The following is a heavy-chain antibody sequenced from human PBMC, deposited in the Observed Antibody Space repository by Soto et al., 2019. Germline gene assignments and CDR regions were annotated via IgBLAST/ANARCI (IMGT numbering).Heavy chain of an antibody. D-gene: IGHD3-16*01. CDR1: GGTFSSYA. V-gene: IGHV1-69*01. CDR2: IIPIFGTA. J-gene: IGHJ6*02. CDR3: ARERGSYXXXXAHDYYYYYYGMDV. Sequence: QVQLVQSGAEVKKPGSSVKVSCKASGGTFSSYAISWVRQAPGQGLEWMGGIIPIFGTANYAQKFQGRVTITADESTSTAYMELSSLRSEDTAVYYCARERGSYXXXXAHDYYYYYYGMDVWGQGTTVTVSS.